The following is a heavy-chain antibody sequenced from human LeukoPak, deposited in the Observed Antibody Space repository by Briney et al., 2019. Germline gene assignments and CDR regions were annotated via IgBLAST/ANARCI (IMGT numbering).Heavy chain of an antibody. CDR1: GGTFSSYA. J-gene: IGHJ5*02. D-gene: IGHD5-12*01. V-gene: IGHV1-69*04. CDR2: IIPILGIA. Sequence: SVKVSCKASGGTFSSYAISWVRQAPGQGLEWMGRIIPILGIANYAQKFQGRVTITADKSTSTAYMELSSLRSEDTAVYYCASERPSYSDSHPWGQGTLVTVSS. CDR3: ASERPSYSDSHP.